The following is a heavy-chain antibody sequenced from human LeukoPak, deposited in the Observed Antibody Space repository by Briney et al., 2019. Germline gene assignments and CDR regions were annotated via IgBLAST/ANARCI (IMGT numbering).Heavy chain of an antibody. J-gene: IGHJ4*02. V-gene: IGHV4-59*01. D-gene: IGHD4-17*01. Sequence: SETLSLTCTVSGGSISSYYWSWIRQPPGKGLEWIGYIYYTGSIMYNPSLKTRVTMSVDTYKNQFSLKVRSVTAADTAVYYCARYGMTTVTAWGFDYWGQGTLVTVSS. CDR1: GGSISSYY. CDR2: IYYTGSI. CDR3: ARYGMTTVTAWGFDY.